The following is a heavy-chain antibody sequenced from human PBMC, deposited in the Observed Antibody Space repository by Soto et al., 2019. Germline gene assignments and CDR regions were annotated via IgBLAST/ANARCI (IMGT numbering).Heavy chain of an antibody. J-gene: IGHJ6*02. D-gene: IGHD3-3*01. CDR1: GYTFTSYG. V-gene: IGHV1-18*04. CDR2: ISAYNGNT. Sequence: SVKVSCNASGYTFTSYGISWVRQAPGQGLEWMGWISAYNGNTNYAQKLQGRVTMTTDTSTSTAYMELRSLRSDDTAVYYCARDLPRTLFGVVIGSDYYYGMDVWAQGTTVTVSS. CDR3: ARDLPRTLFGVVIGSDYYYGMDV.